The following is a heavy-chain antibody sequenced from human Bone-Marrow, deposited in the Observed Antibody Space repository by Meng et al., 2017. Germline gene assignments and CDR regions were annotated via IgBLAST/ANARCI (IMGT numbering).Heavy chain of an antibody. J-gene: IGHJ4*02. CDR1: GYTFTGYY. CDR2: INPNSGGT. CDR3: ARKAGNCISTTCYSLDY. Sequence: ASVKVSCKASGYTFTGYYMHWVRQAPGQGLEWMGWINPNSGGTNYAQKFQGRVTMTRDTSISTAYMELSRLRSDDTAVYYGARKAGNCISTTCYSLDYWGQGTLVT. D-gene: IGHD2-2*01. V-gene: IGHV1-2*02.